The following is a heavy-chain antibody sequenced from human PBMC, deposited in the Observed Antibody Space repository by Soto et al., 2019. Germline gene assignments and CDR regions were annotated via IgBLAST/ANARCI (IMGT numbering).Heavy chain of an antibody. V-gene: IGHV3-53*04. J-gene: IGHJ4*02. CDR2: IYSGGST. Sequence: EVQLVESGGGLVQPGGSLRLSCAASGFTVSSNYMSWVRQAPGKGLEWVSVIYSGGSTYYAASVKGRFTISRHNSKNTLYLQMNSLRAEDTAVYYCARAPIQYCNNGVCYPLENWGQGTLVTVSS. D-gene: IGHD2-8*01. CDR1: GFTVSSNY. CDR3: ARAPIQYCNNGVCYPLEN.